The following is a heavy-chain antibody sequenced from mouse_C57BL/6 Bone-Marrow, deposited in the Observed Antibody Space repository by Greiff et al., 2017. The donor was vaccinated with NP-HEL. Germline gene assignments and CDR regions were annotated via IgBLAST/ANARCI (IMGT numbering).Heavy chain of an antibody. Sequence: QVQLQQSGAELARPGASVKLSCKASGYTFTSYGISWVKQRTGQGLEWIGEIYPRSGNTYYNEKFKGKATLTADKSSSTAYMELRSLTSEDSAVYFCARVGGYGSRFAYWGQGTLVTVSA. CDR3: ARVGGYGSRFAY. D-gene: IGHD1-1*01. V-gene: IGHV1-81*01. CDR2: IYPRSGNT. J-gene: IGHJ3*01. CDR1: GYTFTSYG.